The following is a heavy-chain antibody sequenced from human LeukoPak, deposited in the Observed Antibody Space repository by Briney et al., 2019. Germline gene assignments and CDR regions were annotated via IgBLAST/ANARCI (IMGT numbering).Heavy chain of an antibody. CDR1: GYSFTSYW. V-gene: IGHV5-51*01. J-gene: IGHJ4*02. D-gene: IGHD1-26*01. CDR2: IYPGDSDT. Sequence: GESLKISCKGSGYSFTSYWIGWVRQMPGKGLEWIGIIYPGDSDTRYSPSFQGQVTISADKSISTAYLQWSSLKASDTAMYYCARLGSGSYYSLSDFDYWGQGTLVTVSS. CDR3: ARLGSGSYYSLSDFDY.